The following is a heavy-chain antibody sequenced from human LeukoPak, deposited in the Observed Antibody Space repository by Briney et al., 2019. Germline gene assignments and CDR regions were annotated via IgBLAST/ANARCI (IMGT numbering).Heavy chain of an antibody. J-gene: IGHJ4*02. V-gene: IGHV4-34*01. CDR2: INHSGST. D-gene: IGHD3-10*01. CDR3: ARVLVGMVRGVKYYFDY. Sequence: PSETLSLTCAVYGGSFSGYYWSWIRQPPGKGLEWIGEINHSGSTNYNPSLKSRVTISVDTSKNQFSLKLGSVTAADTAVYYCARVLVGMVRGVKYYFDYWGQGTLVTVSS. CDR1: GGSFSGYY.